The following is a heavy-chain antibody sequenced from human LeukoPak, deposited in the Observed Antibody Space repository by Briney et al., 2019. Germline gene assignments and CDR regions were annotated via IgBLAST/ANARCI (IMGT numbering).Heavy chain of an antibody. CDR1: GGSITSSGYY. D-gene: IGHD2-21*01. CDR3: ARRDPVAVCAFDI. Sequence: PSETLSLTCTVSGGSITSSGYYWGWIRQPPGKGPEWIATIYYSGGRTYYNPSLKSRATISLDTSKNQFSLTVALVTAADTAVYHCARRDPVAVCAFDIWGQGTMVTVSS. CDR2: IYYSGGRT. V-gene: IGHV4-39*01. J-gene: IGHJ3*02.